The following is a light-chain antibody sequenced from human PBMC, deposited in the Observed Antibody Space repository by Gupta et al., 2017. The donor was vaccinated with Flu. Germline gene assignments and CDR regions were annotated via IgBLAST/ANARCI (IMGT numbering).Light chain of an antibody. J-gene: IGKJ2*01. CDR2: YAS. Sequence: EIVLTQSPDFQSVTPKERVTITCRASQSIGSRLHLYQQTPDQSPKLLLKYASQSISGVPSRFTGRRSGTDFTLTIHSMETEDPAAYYFHRSTSLPYTLGQGTKMEIK. V-gene: IGKV6D-21*02. CDR3: HRSTSLPYT. CDR1: QSIGSR.